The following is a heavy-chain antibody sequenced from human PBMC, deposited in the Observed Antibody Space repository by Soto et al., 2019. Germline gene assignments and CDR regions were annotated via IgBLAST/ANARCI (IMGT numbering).Heavy chain of an antibody. Sequence: GESLKISCETSGYSFTNFWISWVRQMPGKGLEWLGRIDASDSYTNYIPSFQGHVTFSGDESINTHYLQWICLKACDTAMYHWPTHRHPASPFMAVTTLGLDYGPQRSLVTVSS. J-gene: IGHJ4*02. CDR1: GYSFTNFW. V-gene: IGHV5-10-1*01. CDR3: PTHRHPASPFMAVTTLGLDY. D-gene: IGHD4-17*01. CDR2: IDASDSYT.